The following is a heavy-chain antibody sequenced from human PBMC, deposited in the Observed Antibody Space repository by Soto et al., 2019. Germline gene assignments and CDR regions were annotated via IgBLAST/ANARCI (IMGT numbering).Heavy chain of an antibody. J-gene: IGHJ4*02. CDR3: ARDQDIVLVPAALFDY. D-gene: IGHD2-2*01. CDR1: GYTFTSYG. V-gene: IGHV1-18*01. Sequence: ASVKVSCKASGYTFTSYGISCVRQAPGQGLEWMGWISAYNGNTNYAQKLQGRVTMTTDTSTSTAYMELRSLRSDDTAVYYCARDQDIVLVPAALFDYWGQGTLVTVSS. CDR2: ISAYNGNT.